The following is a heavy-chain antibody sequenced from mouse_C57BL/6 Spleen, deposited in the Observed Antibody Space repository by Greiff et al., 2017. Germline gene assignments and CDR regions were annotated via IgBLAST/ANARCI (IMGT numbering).Heavy chain of an antibody. CDR1: GYAFSSSW. V-gene: IGHV1-82*01. D-gene: IGHD1-1*01. CDR3: SRSLYYGNSY. J-gene: IGHJ2*01. Sequence: QVQLKQSGPELVKPGASVKISCKASGYAFSSSWMNWVKQRPGKGLEWIGRIYPGDGDTNYNGKFKGNATLTADKSSSTAYMQLSSLTSEDSAVYYCSRSLYYGNSYWGQGTTLTVSS. CDR2: IYPGDGDT.